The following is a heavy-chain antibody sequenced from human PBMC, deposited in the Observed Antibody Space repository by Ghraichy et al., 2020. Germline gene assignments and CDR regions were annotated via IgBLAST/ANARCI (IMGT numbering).Heavy chain of an antibody. J-gene: IGHJ4*02. Sequence: GGSLRLSCAASGFTFDDYAMHWVRQAPGKGLEWVSLISGDGGSTYYADSVKGRFTISRDNSKNSLYLQMNSLRTEDTALYYCAKDMGRSRRSSSWPFDYWGQGTLVTVSS. CDR3: AKDMGRSRRSSSWPFDY. CDR1: GFTFDDYA. V-gene: IGHV3-43*02. D-gene: IGHD6-13*01. CDR2: ISGDGGST.